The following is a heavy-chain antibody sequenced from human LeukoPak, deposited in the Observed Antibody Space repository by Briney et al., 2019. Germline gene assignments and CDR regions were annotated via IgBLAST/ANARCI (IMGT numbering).Heavy chain of an antibody. J-gene: IGHJ6*02. CDR1: GYTFTSYG. D-gene: IGHD6-13*01. CDR3: ARDAHQIAGHYHYYGMDV. CDR2: ISAYNGNT. V-gene: IGHV1-18*01. Sequence: ASVKVSCKASGYTFTSYGISWVRQAPGQGLEWMGWISAYNGNTNYAQKLQGRVTMATDTSTSTAYMELRSLRSDDTAVYYCARDAHQIAGHYHYYGMDVWGQGTTVTVSS.